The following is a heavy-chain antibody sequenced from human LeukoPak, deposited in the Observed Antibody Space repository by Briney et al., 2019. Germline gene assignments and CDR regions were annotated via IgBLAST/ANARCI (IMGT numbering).Heavy chain of an antibody. CDR3: ARGVDTAMVTTPSY. CDR1: GFTFDDYG. Sequence: GGSLRLSCAASGFTFDDYGMSWVRQAPGKGLEWVSGINWNGGSTGYADSVKGLFTISRDNAKNSLYLQMNSLRAEDTALYYCARGVDTAMVTTPSYWGQGTLVTVSS. V-gene: IGHV3-20*04. J-gene: IGHJ4*02. CDR2: INWNGGST. D-gene: IGHD5-18*01.